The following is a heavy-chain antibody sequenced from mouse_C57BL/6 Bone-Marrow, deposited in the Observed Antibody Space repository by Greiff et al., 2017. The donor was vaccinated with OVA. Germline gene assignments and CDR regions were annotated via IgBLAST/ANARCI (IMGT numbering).Heavy chain of an antibody. Sequence: QVQLKESGAELARPGASVKLSCKASGYTFTSYGISWVKQRTGQGLEWIGEIYPRSGNTSYNEKFKGKATLTADNYSSTAYMGLRSLTSEDSAVYFCARGSGYPNYFDYWGQGTTLTVSA. CDR3: ARGSGYPNYFDY. CDR1: GYTFTSYG. V-gene: IGHV1-81*01. J-gene: IGHJ2*01. D-gene: IGHD3-2*02. CDR2: IYPRSGNT.